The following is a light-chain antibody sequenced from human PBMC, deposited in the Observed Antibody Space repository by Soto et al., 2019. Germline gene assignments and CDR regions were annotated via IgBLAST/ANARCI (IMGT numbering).Light chain of an antibody. Sequence: QSALTQPASLSGSPGQSITISCTGTSSDIGSYSYVSWYQQHPGKAPKLMIFDVSYRPSGISDRFSGSKSGNTASLTISGLQPEDESDYNCSSYGASSTLFGGGTKLTVL. CDR1: SSDIGSYSY. CDR3: SSYGASSTL. CDR2: DVS. V-gene: IGLV2-14*03. J-gene: IGLJ3*02.